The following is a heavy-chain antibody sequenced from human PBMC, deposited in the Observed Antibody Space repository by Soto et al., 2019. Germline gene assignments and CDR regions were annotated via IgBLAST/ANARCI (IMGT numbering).Heavy chain of an antibody. CDR3: ARESGGSCYDY. Sequence: EVQLVESGGGLVKPGGSLRLSCAASGFTFSSYSMNWVRQAPGKGLEWVSSISSSSSYIYYADSVKGRFTNSRDNAKNSLYLQMNSLRAEDTAVYYCARESGGSCYDYWGQGTLVTVSS. J-gene: IGHJ4*02. D-gene: IGHD2-15*01. V-gene: IGHV3-21*01. CDR2: ISSSSSYI. CDR1: GFTFSSYS.